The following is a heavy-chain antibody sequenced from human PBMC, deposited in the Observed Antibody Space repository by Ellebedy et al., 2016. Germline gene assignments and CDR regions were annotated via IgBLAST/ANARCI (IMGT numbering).Heavy chain of an antibody. CDR3: AKGDREGVEPWFDP. J-gene: IGHJ5*02. CDR2: ISSSSSYI. CDR1: GFTFSSYG. V-gene: IGHV3-21*04. D-gene: IGHD1-1*01. Sequence: GGSLRLSCAASGFTFSSYGMHWVRQAPGKGLEWVSSISSSSSYIYYADSVKGRFTISRDNSKNSLYLQMNSLRTEDTALYYCAKGDREGVEPWFDPWGQGTLVTVSS.